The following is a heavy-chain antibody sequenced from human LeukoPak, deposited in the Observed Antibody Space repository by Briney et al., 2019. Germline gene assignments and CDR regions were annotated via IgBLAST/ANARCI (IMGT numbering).Heavy chain of an antibody. D-gene: IGHD1-26*01. J-gene: IGHJ3*02. CDR1: GFTFSSYS. CDR2: ISSSSSYI. Sequence: PGGSLRLSCAASGFTFSSYSMNWVRQAPGKGLEWVSSISSSSSYIYYADSMKGRFTIYRDNSKNTLYLQMNSLRAEDTAVYYCARDVLVGATPGAFDIWGQGTMVTVSS. CDR3: ARDVLVGATPGAFDI. V-gene: IGHV3-21*01.